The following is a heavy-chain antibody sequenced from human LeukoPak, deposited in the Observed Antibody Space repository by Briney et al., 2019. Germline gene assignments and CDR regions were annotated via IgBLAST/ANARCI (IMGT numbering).Heavy chain of an antibody. CDR1: GLSFSSYT. CDR2: IRSSVSTI. Sequence: GGSLSLSCAPSGLSFSSYTMNWVRPDPRDGMGRVLYIRSSVSTIYYADPAKGRLTISRDNAKNSLYLQMNSLKDEDTAVYYCARAGSHYYGSGSWFYFDYWGQGTLVTVSS. V-gene: IGHV3-48*02. D-gene: IGHD3-10*01. CDR3: ARAGSHYYGSGSWFYFDY. J-gene: IGHJ4*02.